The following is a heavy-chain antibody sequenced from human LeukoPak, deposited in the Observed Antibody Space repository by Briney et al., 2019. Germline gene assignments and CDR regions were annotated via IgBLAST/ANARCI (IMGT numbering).Heavy chain of an antibody. CDR1: GGTFSSYA. CDR2: IIPIFGTA. CDR3: TIIPNVILFTHYFEY. J-gene: IGHJ4*02. D-gene: IGHD2-21*01. V-gene: IGHV1-69*13. Sequence: SVKVSCKASGGTFSSYAISWVRQAPGQGLEWMGGIIPIFGTANYAQKFQGRVTITADESTSTAYMELSSLRSEDTAVYYCTIIPNVILFTHYFEYWGQGTLVTVSS.